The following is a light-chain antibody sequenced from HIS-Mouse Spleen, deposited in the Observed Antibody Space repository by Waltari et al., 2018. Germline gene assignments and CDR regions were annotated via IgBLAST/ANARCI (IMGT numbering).Light chain of an antibody. V-gene: IGKV4-1*01. J-gene: IGKJ2*01. CDR2: WAA. Sequence: DIVMTQSPDSLAVSLGERATINCKSSQSVLYSSNNKNYLAWYQQKPGQPPKLPIYWAATRESGFPDRFSGSGSGTDFTLTISSLQAEDVAVYYCQQYYSTPYTFGQGTKLEIK. CDR1: QSVLYSSNNKNY. CDR3: QQYYSTPYT.